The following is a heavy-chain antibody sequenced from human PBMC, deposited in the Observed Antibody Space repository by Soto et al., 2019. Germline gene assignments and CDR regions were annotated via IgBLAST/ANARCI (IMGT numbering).Heavy chain of an antibody. CDR2: INHSGST. CDR1: GGSFSSYY. J-gene: IGHJ4*02. CDR3: ARVPAESGDQTFDN. Sequence: QVQLQQWGAGLLKPSETLSLTCGVYGGSFSSYYWSWIRQPPGKGLEWSGEINHSGSTNYNPPLKSRVTISVDTSKNQFSLKLSSVTAADTAVYYCARVPAESGDQTFDNWGQGALVTVSS. V-gene: IGHV4-34*01.